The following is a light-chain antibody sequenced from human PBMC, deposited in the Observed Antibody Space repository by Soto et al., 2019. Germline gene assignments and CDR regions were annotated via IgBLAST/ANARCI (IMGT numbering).Light chain of an antibody. J-gene: IGKJ1*01. CDR2: DAS. V-gene: IGKV3-11*01. Sequence: EIVLTQSPATLSLSPGKRATLSCRASQSVSSYLAWYQQKPGQAPRLLIYDASNMPTGIPARFSGSGSGTDFTLTISSLEPEDFAVYYCQQRSNWLVTFGQGTKVEIK. CDR1: QSVSSY. CDR3: QQRSNWLVT.